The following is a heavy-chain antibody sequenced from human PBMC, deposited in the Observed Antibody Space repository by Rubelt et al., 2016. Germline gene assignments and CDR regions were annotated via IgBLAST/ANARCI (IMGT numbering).Heavy chain of an antibody. D-gene: IGHD3-3*01. J-gene: IGHJ6*02. CDR1: GGSISSYY. CDR2: ISYSGST. V-gene: IGHV4-59*01. Sequence: QVQLQESGPGLVKPSETLSLTCTVSGGSISSYYWSWIRQHQGKGLEWLGYISYSGSTNSNPSPSGRVPLSGETSKNQFALKLGSVTAADTAVYYCARDFFGDVSYGMDVWGQGTTVTVSS. CDR3: ARDFFGDVSYGMDV.